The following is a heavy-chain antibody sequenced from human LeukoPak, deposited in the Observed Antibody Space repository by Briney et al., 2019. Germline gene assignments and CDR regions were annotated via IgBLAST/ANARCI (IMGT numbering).Heavy chain of an antibody. CDR2: IYYSGST. J-gene: IGHJ4*02. D-gene: IGHD3-22*01. V-gene: IGHV4-59*01. Sequence: PSETLSLTCTVSGASISTYYWSWVRQPPGKGLEWIGYIYYSGSTNYNPSLKSRVTISLDTSKNQFSLKLSSVTAADTAVYYCARSTWLLDKWGQGTLVTVSS. CDR3: ARSTWLLDK. CDR1: GASISTYY.